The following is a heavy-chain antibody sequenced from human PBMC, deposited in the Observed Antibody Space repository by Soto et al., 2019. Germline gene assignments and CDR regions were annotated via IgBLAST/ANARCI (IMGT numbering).Heavy chain of an antibody. Sequence: QVQLQESGPGLVTPSQTLSLTCTVSGVSISSGGYYWSWIRQHPGKGMEWIGYIYYSGSTYYNPSRKSRVTISVDTSKNQFSLKLSSVTAADTAVYYCARVRIAMIVVVTKEYYFDYWGQGTLVTVSS. CDR3: ARVRIAMIVVVTKEYYFDY. CDR1: GVSISSGGYY. CDR2: IYYSGST. D-gene: IGHD3-22*01. J-gene: IGHJ4*02. V-gene: IGHV4-31*03.